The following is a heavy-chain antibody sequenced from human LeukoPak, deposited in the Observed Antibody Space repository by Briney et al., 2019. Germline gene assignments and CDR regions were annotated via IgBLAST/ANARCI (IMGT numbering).Heavy chain of an antibody. CDR1: DGSFSSYF. CDR2: IYYSGSP. J-gene: IGHJ4*02. D-gene: IGHD5-12*01. CDR3: ARRNGQDIVATFRRRYYFDY. V-gene: IGHV4-59*12. Sequence: PSETLSLTCTASDGSFSSYFWSWIRQPPGKGLEWIGSIYYSGSPNYNPSLKSRVTVSRDTSKNHFSLKLSSVTAADTAVYYCARRNGQDIVATFRRRYYFDYWGQGTLVTVSS.